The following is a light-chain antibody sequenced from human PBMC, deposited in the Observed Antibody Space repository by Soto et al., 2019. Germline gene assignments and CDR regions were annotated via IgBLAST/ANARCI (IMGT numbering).Light chain of an antibody. CDR2: GAS. CDR1: QSVSSTY. Sequence: EIVLTQSPGTLSLSPGERATLSCRASQSVSSTYIAWYQQKAGQSPRLLIYGASSRATGIPDRFSGSGSGTDFTLTIIRLEPEDFAVYYCHQYGSSPTFGQGTRLE. V-gene: IGKV3-20*01. J-gene: IGKJ5*01. CDR3: HQYGSSPT.